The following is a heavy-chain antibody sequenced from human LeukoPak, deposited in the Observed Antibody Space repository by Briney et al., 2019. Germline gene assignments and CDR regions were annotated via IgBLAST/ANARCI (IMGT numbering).Heavy chain of an antibody. V-gene: IGHV3-23*01. CDR1: AFTFASCA. J-gene: IGHJ6*03. CDR3: ARDAPIAAGYYYYMDV. D-gene: IGHD6-13*01. CDR2: ITGSGDRT. Sequence: GGSLRLSCAGSAFTFASCAMSWVRQAPGKGLEWVSGITGSGDRTDYVDSVKGRFTISRDNSRKTLYLQMNSLRAEDTAVYYCARDAPIAAGYYYYMDVWGKGTTVTVSS.